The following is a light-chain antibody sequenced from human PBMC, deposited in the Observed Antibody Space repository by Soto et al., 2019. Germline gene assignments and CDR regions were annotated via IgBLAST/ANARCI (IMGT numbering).Light chain of an antibody. CDR1: QSIRSNY. CDR2: GAS. Sequence: EIVWTQSPGTLSLSPGERATLSCRASQSIRSNYLAWYQQKSGQAPRLLIYGASSRATGIPDRFSGSGSGTDFTLTISRLEPEDFAVFYCQQYGISPGTFGQGTKVDIK. J-gene: IGKJ1*01. CDR3: QQYGISPGT. V-gene: IGKV3-20*01.